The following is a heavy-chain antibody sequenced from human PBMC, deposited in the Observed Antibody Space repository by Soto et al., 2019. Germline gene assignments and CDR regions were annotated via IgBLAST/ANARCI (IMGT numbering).Heavy chain of an antibody. CDR3: ARHPDSGKLVRGGVAINWFDP. CDR1: GASISTSSYY. J-gene: IGHJ5*02. D-gene: IGHD3-10*01. CDR2: IYYSGST. Sequence: QLQLQESGPGLVKPSETLSLTCTVSGASISTSSYYWGWIRQPPGKGLEWIGSIYYSGSTYYNPSLKSRVTISVDTSKNQFSLKLSSVTAADTAVYYCARHPDSGKLVRGGVAINWFDPWGQGTLVTVSS. V-gene: IGHV4-39*01.